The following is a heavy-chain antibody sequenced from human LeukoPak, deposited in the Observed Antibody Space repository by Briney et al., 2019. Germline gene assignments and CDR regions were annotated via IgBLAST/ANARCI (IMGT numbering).Heavy chain of an antibody. J-gene: IGHJ6*03. CDR2: ISAYNGNT. V-gene: IGHV1-18*01. D-gene: IGHD4-11*01. CDR3: ASRAYSRDYYYYYYMDV. CDR1: GYTLTSYG. Sequence: GASVKVSCKASGYTLTSYGISWVRQAPGQGLEWMGWISAYNGNTNYARKLQGRVTMTTDTSTSTAYMELRSLRSDDTAVYYCASRAYSRDYYYYYYMDVWGKGTTVTVSS.